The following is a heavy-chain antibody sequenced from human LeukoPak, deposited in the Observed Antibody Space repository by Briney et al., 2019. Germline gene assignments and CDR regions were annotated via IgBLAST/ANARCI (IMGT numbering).Heavy chain of an antibody. D-gene: IGHD3-22*01. J-gene: IGHJ4*02. CDR3: ARDTYYYDSSGYRYFDY. V-gene: IGHV4-59*01. CDR1: GGSISSYY. Sequence: PSETLSLTCTVSGGSISSYYWSWIRQPPGKGLEWIGYIYYSGSTNYNPFLKSRVTISVDTSKNQFSLKLSSVTAADTAVYYCARDTYYYDSSGYRYFDYWGQGTLVTVSS. CDR2: IYYSGST.